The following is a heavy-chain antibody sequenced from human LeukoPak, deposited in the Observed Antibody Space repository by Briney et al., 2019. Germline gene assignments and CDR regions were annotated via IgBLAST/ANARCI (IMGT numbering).Heavy chain of an antibody. CDR3: AGAVVVPAAIILDP. Sequence: SQTLSLTCTVSGGSISSGDYYWSWIRQPPGKGLEWIGYIYYSGSTYYNPSLKSRVTISVDTSKNQFSLKLSSVTAADTAVYYCAGAVVVPAAIILDPWGQGTLVTVSS. J-gene: IGHJ5*02. CDR1: GGSISSGDYY. CDR2: IYYSGST. V-gene: IGHV4-30-4*08. D-gene: IGHD2-2*01.